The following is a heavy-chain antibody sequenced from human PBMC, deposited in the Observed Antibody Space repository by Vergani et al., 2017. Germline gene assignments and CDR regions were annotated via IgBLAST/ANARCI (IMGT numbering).Heavy chain of an antibody. CDR1: GFTFSTYT. CDR3: VKDAGSYENFFDS. CDR2: LTGGGGST. Sequence: EVQFLESGGSLKQPGGSVRLSCAASGFTFSTYTMLWVRQAPGKGLGWVSALTGGGGSTYYADPFKGRFIISRDNSRDTLYLQMNSLRPKDTATYYCVKDAGSYENFFDSWGQGTLVTVSS. V-gene: IGHV3-23*01. D-gene: IGHD1-26*01. J-gene: IGHJ4*02.